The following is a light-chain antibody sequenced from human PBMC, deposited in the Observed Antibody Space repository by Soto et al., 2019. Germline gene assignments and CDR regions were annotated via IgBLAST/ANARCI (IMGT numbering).Light chain of an antibody. CDR1: QSIGTW. J-gene: IGKJ2*01. V-gene: IGKV1-5*03. CDR3: QQYNTYSPYT. CDR2: ESS. Sequence: DIKMTQSPSTLSASVGDRVTISCRASQSIGTWVAWYQQHPGKAPKLLIYESSTLESGVPSRFSGIGSGTEFTLTIRSLQPEDFVTYYCQQYNTYSPYTFGQRTKLEIK.